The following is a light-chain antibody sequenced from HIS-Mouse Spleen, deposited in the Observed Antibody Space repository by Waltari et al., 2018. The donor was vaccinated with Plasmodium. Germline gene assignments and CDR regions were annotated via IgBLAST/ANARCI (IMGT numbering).Light chain of an antibody. CDR1: QSISSR. J-gene: IGKJ1*01. Sequence: DIQMTQSPSTLSASVGARVTITCRASQSISSRLAWYQQKPGRAPTILLSKASSLESGVPSRFSGSGSGTEFALTISSLQPDDFATYYCQQYNSYSWTFGQGTKVEIK. CDR2: KAS. CDR3: QQYNSYSWT. V-gene: IGKV1-5*03.